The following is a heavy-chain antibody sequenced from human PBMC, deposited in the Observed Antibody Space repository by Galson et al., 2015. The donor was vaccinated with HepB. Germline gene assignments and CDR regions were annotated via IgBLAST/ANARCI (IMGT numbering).Heavy chain of an antibody. J-gene: IGHJ4*02. CDR3: TRGGARRGDY. CDR1: GFTFSSYG. V-gene: IGHV3-33*01. CDR2: IWYDGSNK. Sequence: SLRLSCAASGFTFSSYGMHWVRQAPGKGLEWVAVIWYDGSNKYYADSVKGRFTISRDNAKNTLYLRMNSLRVEDTAVYYCTRGGARRGDYWGQGTLVTVSS. D-gene: IGHD3-10*01.